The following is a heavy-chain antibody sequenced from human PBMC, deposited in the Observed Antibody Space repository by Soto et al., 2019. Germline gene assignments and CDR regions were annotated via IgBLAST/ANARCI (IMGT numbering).Heavy chain of an antibody. CDR1: GGSISSGGYS. D-gene: IGHD3-9*01. CDR3: ARETHYDILTGYYNLHWFDP. J-gene: IGHJ5*02. V-gene: IGHV4-30-2*01. Sequence: SETLSLTCAVSGGSISSGGYSWSWIRQPPGKGLEWIGYIYHSGSTYYNPSLKSRVTISVDRSKNQFSLKLSSVTAADTAVYYCARETHYDILTGYYNLHWFDPWGQGTLVTVSS. CDR2: IYHSGST.